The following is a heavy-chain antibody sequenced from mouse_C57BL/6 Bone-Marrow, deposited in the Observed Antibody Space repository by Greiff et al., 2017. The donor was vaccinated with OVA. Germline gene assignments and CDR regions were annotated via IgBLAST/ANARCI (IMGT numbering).Heavy chain of an antibody. CDR2: IWSGRST. V-gene: IGHV2-2*01. CDR1: GFSLTSYG. D-gene: IGHD1-1*01. Sequence: QVQLQQSGPGLVQPSQSLSITCTVSGFSLTSYGVHWVRQSPGKGLEWLGVIWSGRSTDYNAAFISRLSISKDNSKSQVFFKMNSLQADDTAIYYCARIGSPYWGQGTLVTVSA. CDR3: ARIGSPY. J-gene: IGHJ3*01.